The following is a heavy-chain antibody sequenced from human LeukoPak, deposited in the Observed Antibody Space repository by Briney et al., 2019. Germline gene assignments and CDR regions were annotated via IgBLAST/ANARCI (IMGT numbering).Heavy chain of an antibody. CDR2: INHSGST. Sequence: SETLSLTCAVYGGSFSGYCWSWIGQPPGKGLEWIGEINHSGSTNYNPSLKSRVTISVDTSKNHFSLKLSSVTAADTAVSYCARHSRSVAAHAPFDYWGQGTLVTVSS. D-gene: IGHD6-6*01. CDR1: GGSFSGYC. CDR3: ARHSRSVAAHAPFDY. V-gene: IGHV4-34*01. J-gene: IGHJ4*02.